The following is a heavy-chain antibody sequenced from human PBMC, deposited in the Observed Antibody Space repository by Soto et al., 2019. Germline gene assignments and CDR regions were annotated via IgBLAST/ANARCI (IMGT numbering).Heavy chain of an antibody. Sequence: QVQLVESGGGVVQPGRSLRLSCAASGFRFSSYTMHWVRRAPGKGLEWVAVISYDDGSNKDYADSVKGRFTISRDNSKNTLTLQMKSLRAEDTAVYYCARSIAVSGTPEFDYWGRGTMVTVSS. J-gene: IGHJ4*02. CDR3: ARSIAVSGTPEFDY. CDR1: GFRFSSYT. V-gene: IGHV3-30-3*01. CDR2: ISYDDGSNK. D-gene: IGHD6-19*01.